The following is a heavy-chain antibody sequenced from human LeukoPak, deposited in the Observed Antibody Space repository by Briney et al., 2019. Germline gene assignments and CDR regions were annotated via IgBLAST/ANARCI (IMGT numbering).Heavy chain of an antibody. V-gene: IGHV3-23*01. Sequence: GGSLRLSCAASGFTFSSYGMSWVRQAPGKGLEWVSAISGSGGSTYYADSVKGRFTISRDNSKNTLYLQMNSLRAEDTAVYYCAKGPYMVRGVIWPYYFDYWGQGTLVTVSS. CDR1: GFTFSSYG. J-gene: IGHJ4*02. D-gene: IGHD3-10*01. CDR2: ISGSGGST. CDR3: AKGPYMVRGVIWPYYFDY.